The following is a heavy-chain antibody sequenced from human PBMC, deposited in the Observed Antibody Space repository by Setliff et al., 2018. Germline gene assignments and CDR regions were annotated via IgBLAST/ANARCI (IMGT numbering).Heavy chain of an antibody. CDR2: IQHDGNIK. CDR1: GFTFSNYG. CDR3: AKLGIDDFDI. V-gene: IGHV3-30*02. J-gene: IGHJ3*02. Sequence: GGSLRLSCVASGFTFSNYGMHWVRQAPGKGLEWVTYIQHDGNIKHYADSVKGRCTISRDNSKNALYLEMNSLRPEDTAVYFCAKLGIDDFDIWGQGTMVTVSS. D-gene: IGHD7-27*01.